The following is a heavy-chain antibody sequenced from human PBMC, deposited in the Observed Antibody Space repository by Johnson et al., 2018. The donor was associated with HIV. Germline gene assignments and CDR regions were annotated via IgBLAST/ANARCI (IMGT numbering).Heavy chain of an antibody. CDR3: AREDPPGLLRRSGAFDI. Sequence: VQLVESGGGVVQAGRSLRLSCAASGFTFSSYAMHWVRQAPGKGLEWVSAISGSGGSTSYAASVKGRFTISRDNSKNTLYLQMNSLRAEDTAVYYCAREDPPGLLRRSGAFDIWGQGTMVTVSS. V-gene: IGHV3-23*04. CDR1: GFTFSSYA. D-gene: IGHD3-16*01. CDR2: ISGSGGST. J-gene: IGHJ3*02.